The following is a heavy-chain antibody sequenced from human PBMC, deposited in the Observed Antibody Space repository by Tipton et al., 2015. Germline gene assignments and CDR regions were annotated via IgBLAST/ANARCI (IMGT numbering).Heavy chain of an antibody. V-gene: IGHV5-51*01. Sequence: VQLVQSGAEMKKPGESLKISCKGSGYSFTSYWIGWVRQMPGKGLEWMGIIYPGDSQTRYNPSFQGQVTISADKSISTAYLQWTSLKASDTAMYYCARHVSFYYDTHGYDALVIWPKGQWSPSLQ. CDR1: GYSFTSYW. J-gene: IGHJ3*02. D-gene: IGHD3-22*01. CDR3: ARHVSFYYDTHGYDALVI. CDR2: IYPGDSQT.